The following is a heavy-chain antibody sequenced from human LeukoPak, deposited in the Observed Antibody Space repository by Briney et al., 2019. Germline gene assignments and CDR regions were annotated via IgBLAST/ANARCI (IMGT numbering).Heavy chain of an antibody. CDR3: ARDLLYCSSTSCYLLDP. CDR2: INPNSGGT. CDR1: GYTFTGYY. Sequence: APVKVSCKASGYTFTGYYMHWVRQAPGQGLEWMGWINPNSGGTNYAQKFQGRVTMTRDTSISTAYMELSRLRSDDTAVYYCARDLLYCSSTSCYLLDPWGQGTLVTVSS. D-gene: IGHD2-2*01. V-gene: IGHV1-2*02. J-gene: IGHJ5*02.